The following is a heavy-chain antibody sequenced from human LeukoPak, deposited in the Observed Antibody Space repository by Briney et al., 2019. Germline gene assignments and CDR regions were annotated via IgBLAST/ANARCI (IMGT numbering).Heavy chain of an antibody. J-gene: IGHJ4*02. D-gene: IGHD3-10*01. CDR2: IYSGGST. CDR1: GFTVSRNY. CDR3: ARVVAGFGENYFDY. Sequence: GGSLRLSCAASGFTVSRNYMSWVRQAPGKGLEWVSAIYSGGSTYYADSVKGRFTLSRDNSKNTMYLQMNSLRAEDTAAYNSARVVAGFGENYFDYWGQGTLVTVSS. V-gene: IGHV3-53*01.